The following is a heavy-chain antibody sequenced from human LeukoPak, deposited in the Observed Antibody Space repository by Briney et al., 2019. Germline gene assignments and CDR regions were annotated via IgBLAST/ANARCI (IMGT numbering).Heavy chain of an antibody. D-gene: IGHD2-2*01. J-gene: IGHJ4*02. Sequence: GGSLRLSCAASAFTVSSNYMSWVRQAPGEGLEWVSIIYSDDTTYYADSVKGRFTISRDNSKNTVYLQMNSLRAEDTAVYYCARALPASSHTSFDYWGQGTLVTVSS. CDR2: IYSDDTT. V-gene: IGHV3-66*01. CDR1: AFTVSSNY. CDR3: ARALPASSHTSFDY.